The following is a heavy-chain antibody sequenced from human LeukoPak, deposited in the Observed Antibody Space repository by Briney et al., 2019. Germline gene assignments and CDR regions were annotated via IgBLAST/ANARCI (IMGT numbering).Heavy chain of an antibody. CDR1: GYTFTSYY. V-gene: IGHV1-46*01. D-gene: IGHD3-22*01. CDR2: INPSGGST. J-gene: IGHJ4*02. Sequence: ASVKVSCKASGYTFTSYYMHWVRQAPGQGLEWMGIINPSGGSTSYAQKFQGRVTMTRDTSISTAYMELSRLRSDDTAVYYCARGRGVITTGFDYWGQGTLVTVSS. CDR3: ARGRGVITTGFDY.